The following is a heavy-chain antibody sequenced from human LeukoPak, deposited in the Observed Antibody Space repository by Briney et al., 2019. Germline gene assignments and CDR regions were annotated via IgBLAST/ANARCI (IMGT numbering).Heavy chain of an antibody. J-gene: IGHJ3*02. CDR1: GGSISSGSYY. D-gene: IGHD3-9*01. CDR3: ARGLTYYDILTGYYWGAFDI. CDR2: IYTSGST. Sequence: SETLSLTCTVSGGSISSGSYYWSWIRQPAGKGLEWIGRIYTSGSTNYNPSLKSRVTISVDTSKNQFSLKLSSVTAADTAVYYCARGLTYYDILTGYYWGAFDIWGQGTMVTVSS. V-gene: IGHV4-61*02.